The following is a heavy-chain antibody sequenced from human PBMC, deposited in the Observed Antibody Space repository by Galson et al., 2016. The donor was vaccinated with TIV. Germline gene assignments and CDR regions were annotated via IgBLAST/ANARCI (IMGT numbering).Heavy chain of an antibody. V-gene: IGHV1-18*01. CDR3: ARHRFGRYNNSPRISGMDV. CDR1: GYTFNKYG. D-gene: IGHD1-14*01. CDR2: ISAYSGDT. Sequence: SVKVSCKASGYTFNKYGVCWVRQAPGQGLEWMGWISAYSGDTNYAQKFQGRLTITRDTFASTAYMELSSLTSADTAVYYCARHRFGRYNNSPRISGMDVWGQGTTVTV. J-gene: IGHJ6*02.